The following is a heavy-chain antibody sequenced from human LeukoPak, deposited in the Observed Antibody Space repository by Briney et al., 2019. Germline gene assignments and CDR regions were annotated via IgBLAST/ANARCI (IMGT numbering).Heavy chain of an antibody. CDR2: ISYSGGST. D-gene: IGHD3-10*01. CDR1: EFTFSSYA. CDR3: ARAKPKNMVRGLIMRRESRYYFDY. Sequence: GGSLRLSCAASEFTFSSYAMSWVRQAPGKGLEWVSGISYSGGSTYYADSVKGRFTISRDNSKNTLYLQMNSLRAEDTAVYYCARAKPKNMVRGLIMRRESRYYFDYWGQGTLVTVSS. V-gene: IGHV3-23*01. J-gene: IGHJ4*02.